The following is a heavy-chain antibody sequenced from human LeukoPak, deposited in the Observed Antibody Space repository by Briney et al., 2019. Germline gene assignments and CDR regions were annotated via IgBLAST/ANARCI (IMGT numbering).Heavy chain of an antibody. V-gene: IGHV3-7*03. D-gene: IGHD2-15*01. Sequence: GGSLRLSCAASGFTFSNYWMSWVRQAPGKGLEWVANIKQDGSAKNYVDSVKGRFTISRDNSKNTLYLQMNSLRAEDTAVYYCARENDMGYCSGGRCYKGYNAMDVWGQGTTVTVSS. CDR2: IKQDGSAK. J-gene: IGHJ6*02. CDR3: ARENDMGYCSGGRCYKGYNAMDV. CDR1: GFTFSNYW.